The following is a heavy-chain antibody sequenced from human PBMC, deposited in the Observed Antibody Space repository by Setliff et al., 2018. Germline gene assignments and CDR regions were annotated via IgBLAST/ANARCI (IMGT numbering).Heavy chain of an antibody. D-gene: IGHD4-4*01. Sequence: PGESLKISCAASGFTFSSYSMKWVRQAPGKGLEWISYIDISSTTIYYVDSVKGRFTISRDNVKNSLYLQMSSLRAEDTAVYYCAKPTTVTTTHYYYYMDVWGKGTTVTVSS. V-gene: IGHV3-48*04. CDR3: AKPTTVTTTHYYYYMDV. J-gene: IGHJ6*03. CDR1: GFTFSSYS. CDR2: IDISSTTI.